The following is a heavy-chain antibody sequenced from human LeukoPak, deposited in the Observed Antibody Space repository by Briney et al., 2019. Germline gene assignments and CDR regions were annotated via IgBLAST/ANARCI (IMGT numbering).Heavy chain of an antibody. V-gene: IGHV4-38-2*02. D-gene: IGHD5-18*01. CDR1: GYSISSDYY. CDR2: IFHNGNT. CDR3: ARIEDVTRGYNHAYYFDY. J-gene: IGHJ4*02. Sequence: PSETLSLTCTVSGYSISSDYYWGWIRQPPGKGLEWIGNIFHNGNTYYNPSLMSRVTMSIDTSKKQFSLKLRTATAADTAVYYCARIEDVTRGYNHAYYFDYWGQGTLVTVSS.